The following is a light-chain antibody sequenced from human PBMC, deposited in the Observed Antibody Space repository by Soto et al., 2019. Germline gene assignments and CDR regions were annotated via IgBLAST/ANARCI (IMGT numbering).Light chain of an antibody. J-gene: IGLJ3*02. CDR3: GSYTGSRSWV. Sequence: QSALTQPASVSGSPGQSITISCTGTTSDIGVYNYVSWYQQHPGKAPKLMIYEVSNRPSGISNRFSGSKSGNATTLTISGFQGEDEADYYCGSYTGSRSWVFGGGTKLTVL. CDR1: TSDIGVYNY. CDR2: EVS. V-gene: IGLV2-14*01.